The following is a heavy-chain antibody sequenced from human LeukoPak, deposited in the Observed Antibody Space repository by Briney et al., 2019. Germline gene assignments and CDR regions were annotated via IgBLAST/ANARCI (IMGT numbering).Heavy chain of an antibody. CDR1: DASINSSNHY. D-gene: IGHD2-2*03. J-gene: IGHJ5*02. V-gene: IGHV4-39*01. Sequence: SETLSLTCTVSDASINSSNHYWGWIRQPPGKGLEWIGSMYYSGSTYYNPSLKSRVTISVHTSKNQFSLRLSSVTAADTAVYYCARRGYCGSTSCYPFDPWGQGTLVTVSS. CDR2: MYYSGST. CDR3: ARRGYCGSTSCYPFDP.